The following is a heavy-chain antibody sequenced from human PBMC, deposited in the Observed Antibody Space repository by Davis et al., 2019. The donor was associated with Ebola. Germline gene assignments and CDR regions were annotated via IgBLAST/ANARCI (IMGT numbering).Heavy chain of an antibody. D-gene: IGHD1-26*01. CDR1: GGTFSSYA. J-gene: IGHJ6*03. Sequence: SVKVSCKASGGTFSSYAISWVRQAPGQGLEWMGGIIPILGIANYAQKFQGRVTITADKSTSTAYMELSSLRSEDTAVYYCARGYSGSYNVDYYYYMDVWGKGTTVTVSS. V-gene: IGHV1-69*10. CDR3: ARGYSGSYNVDYYYYMDV. CDR2: IIPILGIA.